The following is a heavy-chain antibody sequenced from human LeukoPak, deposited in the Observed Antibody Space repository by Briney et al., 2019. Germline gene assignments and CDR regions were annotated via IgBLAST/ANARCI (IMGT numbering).Heavy chain of an antibody. V-gene: IGHV4-31*11. CDR1: GGSFSGYY. CDR3: AREGVMVRVFDY. CDR2: IYSTGST. J-gene: IGHJ4*02. D-gene: IGHD3-10*01. Sequence: SETLSLTCAVYGGSFSGYYWSWIRQHPGKGLEWIGYIYSTGSTYYNPSLKSRIIISVDTSKNQFSLKLSSVTAADTAVYYCAREGVMVRVFDYWGQGTLVTVSS.